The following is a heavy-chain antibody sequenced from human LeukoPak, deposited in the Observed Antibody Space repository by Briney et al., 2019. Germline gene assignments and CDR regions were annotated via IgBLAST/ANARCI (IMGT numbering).Heavy chain of an antibody. V-gene: IGHV4-59*01. CDR3: ARYYYDNSGSIYAFDI. J-gene: IGHJ3*02. CDR2: IYYSGST. Sequence: SETLSLTCTVSGGSISSYYWSWIRQPPGKGLEWIGYIYYSGSTNYNPSLKSRVTISVYTSKNQFSLKLSSVTAADTAVYYCARYYYDNSGSIYAFDIWGQGTMVTVSS. CDR1: GGSISSYY. D-gene: IGHD3-22*01.